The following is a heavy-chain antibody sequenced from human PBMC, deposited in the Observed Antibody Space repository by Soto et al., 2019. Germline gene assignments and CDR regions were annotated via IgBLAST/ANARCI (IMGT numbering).Heavy chain of an antibody. D-gene: IGHD2-2*01. Sequence: QVQLVQSGAEVKKPGSSVKVSCKASGGTFSSYAISWVRQAPGQGLEWMGGIIPIFGTANYAQKFQGRVTITGDKTTRTAYMELRSLRSEDTAVYYCARDLYCSSTSCYGSYYYYGMDVWGQGTTVTVSS. V-gene: IGHV1-69*06. CDR3: ARDLYCSSTSCYGSYYYYGMDV. J-gene: IGHJ6*02. CDR1: GGTFSSYA. CDR2: IIPIFGTA.